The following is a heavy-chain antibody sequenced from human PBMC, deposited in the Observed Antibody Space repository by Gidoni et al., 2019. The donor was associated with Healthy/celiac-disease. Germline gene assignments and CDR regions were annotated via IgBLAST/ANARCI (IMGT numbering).Heavy chain of an antibody. V-gene: IGHV1-69*06. D-gene: IGHD2-21*01. J-gene: IGHJ3*02. CDR2: IIPIFGTA. CDR1: GGTFRSYA. Sequence: QVQLVQSGAEVKKPGSSVKVSCKASGGTFRSYAISWVRQAPGQGLEWMGGIIPIFGTANYAQKFQGRVTITADKSTSTAYMELSSLRSEDTAVYYCASGWEQLAGVIAIRVGGDMDAFDIWGQGTMVTVSS. CDR3: ASGWEQLAGVIAIRVGGDMDAFDI.